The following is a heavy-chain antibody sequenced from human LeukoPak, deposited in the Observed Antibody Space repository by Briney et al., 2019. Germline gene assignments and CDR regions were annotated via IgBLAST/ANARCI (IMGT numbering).Heavy chain of an antibody. J-gene: IGHJ6*03. CDR2: FYTSGST. CDR3: ARTQYSSSSDYYMDV. CDR1: GGSISSYY. Sequence: PSETLSLTCTVPGGSISSYYWSWIRQPAGKGLQWLGRFYTSGSTNYNPSLKSRVTMSVDTSKNQVSLKLTSVTAADTAVYYCARTQYSSSSDYYMDVWGKGTTVTVSS. D-gene: IGHD6-6*01. V-gene: IGHV4-4*07.